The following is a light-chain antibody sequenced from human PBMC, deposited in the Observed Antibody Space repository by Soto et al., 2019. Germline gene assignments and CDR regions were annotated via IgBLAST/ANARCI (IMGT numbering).Light chain of an antibody. CDR2: AAS. CDR1: KSISNH. J-gene: IGKJ1*01. V-gene: IGKV1-39*01. CDR3: QQSYSSPPT. Sequence: DIQMTQSPSSLSASVEDRVIITCRASKSISNHLTWYQQKPGKAPKLLIFAASSLQSAVPSRFSGSIYGPDFTLSCSSLQPEDFATYCCQQSYSSPPTFCQGTKVEIK.